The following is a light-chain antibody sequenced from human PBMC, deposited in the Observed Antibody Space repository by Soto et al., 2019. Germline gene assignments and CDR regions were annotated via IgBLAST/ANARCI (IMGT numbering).Light chain of an antibody. CDR2: AAS. CDR3: QQSYSTPPN. J-gene: IGKJ4*01. CDR1: QSISSY. Sequence: DIQMTQSPSSLSASVGDRVTITCRASQSISSYLNWYQQKPGKAPKLLIYAASSLQSGVPSRFSGSGSGTDFTLIISSLQPEDFASYYCQQSYSTPPNFGGGTKVEI. V-gene: IGKV1-39*01.